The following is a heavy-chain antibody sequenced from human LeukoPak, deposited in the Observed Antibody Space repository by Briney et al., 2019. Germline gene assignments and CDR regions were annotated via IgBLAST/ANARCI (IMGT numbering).Heavy chain of an antibody. Sequence: GGSLRLSCAASGFTFSDYYMSWIRQAPGKGLEWVSYISSSGSTIYYADSVKGRFTISRDNAKNPLYLQMNSLRAEDTAVYYCARDAYSYGYSTDPFDYWGQGTLVTVSS. D-gene: IGHD5-18*01. V-gene: IGHV3-11*04. J-gene: IGHJ4*02. CDR1: GFTFSDYY. CDR3: ARDAYSYGYSTDPFDY. CDR2: ISSSGSTI.